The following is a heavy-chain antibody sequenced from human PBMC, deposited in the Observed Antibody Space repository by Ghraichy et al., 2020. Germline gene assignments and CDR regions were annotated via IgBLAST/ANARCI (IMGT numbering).Heavy chain of an antibody. CDR1: GGSISSSSYY. Sequence: SETLSLTCTVSGGSISSSSYYWGWIRQPPGKGLEWIGSIYYSGSTYYNPSLKSRVTISVDTSKNQFSLKLSSVTAADTAVYYCARPLKGPGAFDIWGQGTMVTVSS. V-gene: IGHV4-39*01. CDR2: IYYSGST. J-gene: IGHJ3*02. CDR3: ARPLKGPGAFDI.